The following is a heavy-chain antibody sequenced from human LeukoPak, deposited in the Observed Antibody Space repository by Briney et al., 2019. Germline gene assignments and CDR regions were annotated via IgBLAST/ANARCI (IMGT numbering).Heavy chain of an antibody. Sequence: GGSLRLSCAASGFTFSSYAMSWVRQAPGKGLEWVSAISGSGGSTYYADSVKGRFTISRDNSKNTLYLQMNSLRAEDTAVYYCAKVLIGSTTWGYYDSSGYPYYFGYWGQGTLVTVSS. J-gene: IGHJ4*02. V-gene: IGHV3-23*01. CDR3: AKVLIGSTTWGYYDSSGYPYYFGY. D-gene: IGHD3-22*01. CDR2: ISGSGGST. CDR1: GFTFSSYA.